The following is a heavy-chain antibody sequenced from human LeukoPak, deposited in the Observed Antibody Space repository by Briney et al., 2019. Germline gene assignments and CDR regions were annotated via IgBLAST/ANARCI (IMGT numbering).Heavy chain of an antibody. J-gene: IGHJ5*02. V-gene: IGHV1-69*13. D-gene: IGHD2-2*01. CDR1: RGTFSSYA. CDR3: ARDRPGRYCSSTRCYFASPFDP. Sequence: SVKLSCKASRGTFSSYAISWVRQAPGQGLERMGGIIPIFGTANYAQKFQGRVTITADESTSTAYMELSSLRSEDTAVYYCARDRPGRYCSSTRCYFASPFDPWGQGTLVIVSS. CDR2: IIPIFGTA.